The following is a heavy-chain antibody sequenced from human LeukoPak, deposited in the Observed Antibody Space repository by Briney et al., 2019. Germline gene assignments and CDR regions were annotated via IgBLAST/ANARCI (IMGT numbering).Heavy chain of an antibody. CDR1: GGTFSSYA. CDR2: IIPIFGTA. J-gene: IGHJ6*02. D-gene: IGHD1-26*01. CDR3: ASQYSRYYGMDV. Sequence: SVKVSCTASGGTFSSYAISWVRQAPGQGLEWMGGIIPIFGTANYAQKFQGRVTITADESTSTAYMELSSLRSEDTAVYYCASQYSRYYGMDVWGQGTTVIVSS. V-gene: IGHV1-69*13.